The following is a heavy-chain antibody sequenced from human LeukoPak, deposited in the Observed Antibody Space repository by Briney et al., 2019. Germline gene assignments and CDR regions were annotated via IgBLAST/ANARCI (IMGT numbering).Heavy chain of an antibody. Sequence: PSETLSLTCAVYGGSFSGYFWSWIRQPPDKGLEWIGEINHSGSTNYNPSLKSRVTISVDTSKNQFSLRLSSVTAADTAMYYCARQSVTTTIDYWGQGTLVTVSS. CDR3: ARQSVTTTIDY. J-gene: IGHJ4*02. V-gene: IGHV4-34*01. CDR1: GGSFSGYF. D-gene: IGHD4-17*01. CDR2: INHSGST.